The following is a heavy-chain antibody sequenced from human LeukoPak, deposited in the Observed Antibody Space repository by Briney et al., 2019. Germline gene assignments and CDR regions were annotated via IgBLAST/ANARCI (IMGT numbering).Heavy chain of an antibody. Sequence: RPSQTLSLTCTVSSGSISSGGYYWSWIRQHPGKGLEWIGYIYYSGSTYYNPSLKSRVTISVDTSKNQFSLKLSSVTAADTAVYYCARDYYDSSGHQYGMDVWGQGTTVTVSS. J-gene: IGHJ6*02. CDR3: ARDYYDSSGHQYGMDV. D-gene: IGHD3-22*01. CDR2: IYYSGST. V-gene: IGHV4-31*03. CDR1: SGSISSGGYY.